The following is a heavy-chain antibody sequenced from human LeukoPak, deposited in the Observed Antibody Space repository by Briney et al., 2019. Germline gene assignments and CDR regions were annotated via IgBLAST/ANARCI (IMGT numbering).Heavy chain of an antibody. V-gene: IGHV3-9*01. J-gene: IGHJ4*02. Sequence: GRSLRLSCAASGFTFDDYAMHWVRQAPGKGLEWVSGISWNSGSIGYADSVKGRFTISRDNAKSSLYLQMNSLRAEDTALYYCAKDSNIVVVPVAIDYWGQGTLVTVSS. D-gene: IGHD2-2*01. CDR3: AKDSNIVVVPVAIDY. CDR1: GFTFDDYA. CDR2: ISWNSGSI.